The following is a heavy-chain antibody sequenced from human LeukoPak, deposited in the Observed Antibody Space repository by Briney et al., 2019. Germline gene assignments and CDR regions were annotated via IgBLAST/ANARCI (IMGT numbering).Heavy chain of an antibody. CDR1: GFTFSTFG. Sequence: GGSLRLSCAASGFTFSTFGMHWGRQAPGKGLEWVAVISDDGTYTYYIDSVKGRFTISRDNSKNTLFLQMNGLRAEDTAVYYCAKSGGYCTNGICYHFDYWGQGTLVTVSS. D-gene: IGHD2-8*01. CDR2: ISDDGTYT. V-gene: IGHV3-30*18. CDR3: AKSGGYCTNGICYHFDY. J-gene: IGHJ4*02.